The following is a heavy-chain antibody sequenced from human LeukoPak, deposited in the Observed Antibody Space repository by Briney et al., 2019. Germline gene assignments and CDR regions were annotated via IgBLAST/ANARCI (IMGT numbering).Heavy chain of an antibody. D-gene: IGHD3-10*01. CDR1: GFTFSSSG. V-gene: IGHV3-64D*06. CDR3: VKDQRGYYGSGSSFDP. J-gene: IGHJ5*02. CDR2: ISSNGGST. Sequence: GGSLRLSCAASGFTFSSSGMYWVRQAPGKGLEYVSAISSNGGSTYYANSVKGRFTISRDNSKNTLYLQMSSLRAEDTAVYYCVKDQRGYYGSGSSFDPWGQGTLVTVSS.